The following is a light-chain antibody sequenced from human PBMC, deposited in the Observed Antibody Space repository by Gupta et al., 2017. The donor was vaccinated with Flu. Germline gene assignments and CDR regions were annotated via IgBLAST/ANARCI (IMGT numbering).Light chain of an antibody. V-gene: IGKV4-1*01. J-gene: IGKJ2*01. CDR1: QSVLYSSNNKNY. CDR3: QQYSSIPYT. CDR2: WAS. Sequence: DIVMTQSPDSLAVSLGERAAINCKSSQSVLYSSNNKNYLAWYQLKPGQPPKLLIYWASTRESGVPDRFSGSGSGTDFTLTISSLQAEDVAVYCCQQYSSIPYTFGQGTRLEIK.